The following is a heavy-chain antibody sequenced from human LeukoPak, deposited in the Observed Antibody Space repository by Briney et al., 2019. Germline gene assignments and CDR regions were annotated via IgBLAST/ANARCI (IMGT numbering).Heavy chain of an antibody. Sequence: SGPTLVKPTQTLTLTCTFSGFSLRPRGVGVGWIRQPPGKAPEWLAVIYWDDDKRYSPSLRSRLTITKDLPQNQVVLTMTNMDPVDTATYYCAHTRFGVVRNWFGPWGQGILVTVSS. CDR2: IYWDDDK. J-gene: IGHJ5*02. CDR1: GFSLRPRGVG. CDR3: AHTRFGVVRNWFGP. V-gene: IGHV2-5*02. D-gene: IGHD3-3*01.